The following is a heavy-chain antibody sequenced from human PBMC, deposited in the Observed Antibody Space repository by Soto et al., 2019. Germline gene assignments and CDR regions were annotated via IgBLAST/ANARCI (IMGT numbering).Heavy chain of an antibody. V-gene: IGHV1-8*01. J-gene: IGHJ6*03. Sequence: ASVKVSCKASGYTFTSYDINWVRQATGQGLEWMGWMNPNSGNTGYAQKFQGRVTMTRNTSISTVYMELSSLRSEDTAVYYCARGVRATGTTGYYYYMDVWGKGTTVTVSS. D-gene: IGHD1-7*01. CDR3: ARGVRATGTTGYYYYMDV. CDR1: GYTFTSYD. CDR2: MNPNSGNT.